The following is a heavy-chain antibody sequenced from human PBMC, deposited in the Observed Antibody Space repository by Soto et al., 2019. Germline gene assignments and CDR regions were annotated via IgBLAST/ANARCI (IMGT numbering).Heavy chain of an antibody. CDR3: ARDQSRIQLYYHGYYYGMDV. J-gene: IGHJ6*02. V-gene: IGHV1-2*04. D-gene: IGHD5-18*01. CDR2: INPNSGGT. Sequence: ASVKVSCKASGYTFTGYYMHWVRQAPGQGLEWMGWINPNSGGTNYAQKFQGWVTMTRDTSISTAYMELSRLRSDDTAVYYCARDQSRIQLYYHGYYYGMDVWGQGTTVTVSS. CDR1: GYTFTGYY.